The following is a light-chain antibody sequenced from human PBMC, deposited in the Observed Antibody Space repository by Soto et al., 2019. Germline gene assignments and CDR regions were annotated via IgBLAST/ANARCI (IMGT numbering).Light chain of an antibody. V-gene: IGKV1-5*03. CDR3: QQYKSYPLT. CDR2: GAS. CDR1: QNIGNW. Sequence: IRMTQSPSTQSASIGDRVIISCRASQNIGNWLAWYQQKPGRAPKFLMFGASSLESGVPSRFSGSGSGTEFTLTISGLQSDDFAIYYCQQYKSYPLTFGQGTKVEIK. J-gene: IGKJ1*01.